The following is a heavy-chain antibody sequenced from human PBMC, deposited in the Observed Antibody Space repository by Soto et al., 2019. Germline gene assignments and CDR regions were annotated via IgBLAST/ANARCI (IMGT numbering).Heavy chain of an antibody. D-gene: IGHD3-16*01. CDR1: GGSISSGGYY. V-gene: IGHV4-31*03. CDR2: IYYSGST. CDR3: ARGGGAMAYFDY. J-gene: IGHJ4*02. Sequence: SETLSLTCTVSGGSISSGGYYWSWIRQHPGKGLEWIGYIYYSGSTYYNPSLKSRVTISVDTSKNQFSLKLSSVTAADTAVYYCARGGGAMAYFDYWGQGTLVTVSS.